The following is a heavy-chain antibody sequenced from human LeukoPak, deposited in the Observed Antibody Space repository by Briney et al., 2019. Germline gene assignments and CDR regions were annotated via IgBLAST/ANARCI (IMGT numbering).Heavy chain of an antibody. D-gene: IGHD4-17*01. V-gene: IGHV3-49*04. CDR3: TRDSHDYGDYVGYYYYGMDV. CDR2: IRSKAYGGTT. Sequence: GGSLRLSCTASGFTFGDYAMSWVRQAPGEGLEWVGFIRSKAYGGTTEYAASVKGRFTISRDDSKSIAYLQMNSLKTEDTAVYYCTRDSHDYGDYVGYYYYGMDVWGQGTTVTVSS. J-gene: IGHJ6*02. CDR1: GFTFGDYA.